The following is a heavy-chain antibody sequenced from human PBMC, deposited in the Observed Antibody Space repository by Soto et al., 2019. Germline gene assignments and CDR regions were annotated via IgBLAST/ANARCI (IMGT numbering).Heavy chain of an antibody. CDR1: GFTFSSYA. CDR3: AKDSSLRFLEWLESFYYGMDV. D-gene: IGHD3-3*01. Sequence: GGSLRLSCAASGFTFSSYAMSWVRQAPGKGLEWVSAISGSGGSTYYADSVKGRVTISRDNSKNTLYLQMNSLRAEDTAVYFCAKDSSLRFLEWLESFYYGMDVLGQGTTVTVSS. V-gene: IGHV3-23*01. CDR2: ISGSGGST. J-gene: IGHJ6*02.